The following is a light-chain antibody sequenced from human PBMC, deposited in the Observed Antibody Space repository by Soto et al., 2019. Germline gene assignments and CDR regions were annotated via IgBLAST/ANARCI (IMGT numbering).Light chain of an antibody. CDR3: QQYDIWPPT. CDR1: QSVSTN. CDR2: GAS. J-gene: IGKJ1*01. V-gene: IGKV3-15*01. Sequence: EIVMTQSPAILSVSPGERATLSCRASQSVSTNLARFQQKPGQTPRLLFNGASTRATGIPARFTGSGSGTEFILTISSLQSEDFAVYYCQQYDIWPPTFGQGTKVEIK.